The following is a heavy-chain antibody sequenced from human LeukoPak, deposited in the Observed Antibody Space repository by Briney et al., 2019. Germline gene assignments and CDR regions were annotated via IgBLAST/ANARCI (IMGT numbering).Heavy chain of an antibody. CDR1: GGTFSSYA. CDR2: IITIFGTA. CDR3: ARVKANYDFWSGYQY. D-gene: IGHD3-3*01. Sequence: SVKVSCKASGGTFSSYAISWVRQAPGQGLEWMGGIITIFGTANYAQKFQGRVTITTDESTSTAYMELSSLRSEDTAVYYCARVKANYDFWSGYQYWGQGTLVTVSS. J-gene: IGHJ4*02. V-gene: IGHV1-69*05.